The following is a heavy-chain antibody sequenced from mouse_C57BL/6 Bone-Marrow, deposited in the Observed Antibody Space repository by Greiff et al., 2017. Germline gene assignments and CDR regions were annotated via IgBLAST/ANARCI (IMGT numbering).Heavy chain of an antibody. V-gene: IGHV1-76*01. CDR1: GYTFTDYY. CDR3: ARWGGYDGAMDY. Sequence: QVQLKQSGAELVRPGASVKLSCKASGYTFTDYYINWVKQRPGQGLEWIARIYPGSGNTYYNEKFKGKATLTAEKSSSTAYMQLSSLTSEDSAVYFCARWGGYDGAMDYWGQGTSVTVSS. CDR2: IYPGSGNT. D-gene: IGHD2-2*01. J-gene: IGHJ4*01.